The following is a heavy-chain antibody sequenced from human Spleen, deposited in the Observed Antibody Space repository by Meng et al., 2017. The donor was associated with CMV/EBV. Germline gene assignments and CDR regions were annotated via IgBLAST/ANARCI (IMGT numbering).Heavy chain of an antibody. CDR1: GFTFSSYA. D-gene: IGHD3-3*01. CDR3: ARDRSGIDY. Sequence: AGSLRLSCAVSGFTFSSYAMHWVRPAPGKGLEWVAVISYVGSNKYYADSVKGRFTISRDKSKNTLYLQMHSLRAEDTAVYDCARDRSGIDYWGQGTLVTVSS. CDR2: ISYVGSNK. V-gene: IGHV3-30-3*01. J-gene: IGHJ4*02.